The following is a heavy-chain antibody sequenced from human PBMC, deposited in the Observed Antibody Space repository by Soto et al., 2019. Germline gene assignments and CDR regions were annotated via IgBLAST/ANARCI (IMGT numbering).Heavy chain of an antibody. CDR1: GFNFDSYP. J-gene: IGHJ4*02. CDR2: ITWNSGTI. CDR3: TKGSGSYGGNFDN. D-gene: IGHD3-10*01. V-gene: IGHV3-9*01. Sequence: GGSLRLSCKASGFNFDSYPMNWVRQVPGKSPEWVSCITWNSGTIAYAYSVKGRFTISRDNADNSLYLEMTSLTPEDTALYYCTKGSGSYGGNFDNWGQGTLVTVSS.